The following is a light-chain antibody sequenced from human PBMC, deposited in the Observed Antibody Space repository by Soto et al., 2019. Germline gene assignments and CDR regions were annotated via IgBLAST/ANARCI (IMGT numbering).Light chain of an antibody. CDR1: SSNIGGYNF. Sequence: QSALTQPRSVSGSPGQSVTISCTGTSSNIGGYNFVSWYQQHPGKAPKVMIYDVGKRPSGVPDRFSGSKSGNTASLTISGLEADDEGDYYCCSYAGSYAWVFGGGTKLTVL. J-gene: IGLJ2*01. CDR3: CSYAGSYAWV. CDR2: DVG. V-gene: IGLV2-11*01.